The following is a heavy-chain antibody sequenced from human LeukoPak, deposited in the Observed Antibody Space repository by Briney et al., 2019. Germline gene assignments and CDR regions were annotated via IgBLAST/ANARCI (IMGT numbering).Heavy chain of an antibody. V-gene: IGHV4-4*09. J-gene: IGHJ3*02. D-gene: IGHD6-6*01. Sequence: SETLSLTCTVSGGSISSYYWSWIRQPPGKGLEWIGYIYTSGSTNYNPPLKSRVTISVDTSKNQFSLKLSSVTAADTAVYYCARHIKYRSAFDIWGQGTMVTVSS. CDR3: ARHIKYRSAFDI. CDR2: IYTSGST. CDR1: GGSISSYY.